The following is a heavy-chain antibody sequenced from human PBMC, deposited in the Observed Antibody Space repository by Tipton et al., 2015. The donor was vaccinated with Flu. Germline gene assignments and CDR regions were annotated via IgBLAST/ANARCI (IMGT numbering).Heavy chain of an antibody. CDR3: ARSRSGYAHAFDI. V-gene: IGHV4-38-2*02. CDR2: SYHSGAT. D-gene: IGHD5-18*01. Sequence: TLSLTCTVSGYSISSGYFWGWIRQPPGKGLEWIGSSYHSGATYYSPSLKSRVTMSVDTSKNQFSLNVISVTASDSAVYYCARSRSGYAHAFDIWGQGTMVTVSS. J-gene: IGHJ3*02. CDR1: GYSISSGYF.